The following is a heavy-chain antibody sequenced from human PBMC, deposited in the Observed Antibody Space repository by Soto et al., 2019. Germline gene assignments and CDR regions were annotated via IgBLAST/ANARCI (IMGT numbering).Heavy chain of an antibody. CDR2: IWFDGSHR. D-gene: IGHD3-10*01. CDR3: ARTTDAYEGSGSYPDY. J-gene: IGHJ4*02. CDR1: GFTFSHYG. Sequence: QVQLVESGGGVVQPGESLRLSCAASGFTFSHYGMHWIRQAPGKGLDWVAVIWFDGSHRYYADSVKGRFTVSRDSSNNTLHLQLNSLRPEDTAVYDCARTTDAYEGSGSYPDYWGQGTLVTVSS. V-gene: IGHV3-33*01.